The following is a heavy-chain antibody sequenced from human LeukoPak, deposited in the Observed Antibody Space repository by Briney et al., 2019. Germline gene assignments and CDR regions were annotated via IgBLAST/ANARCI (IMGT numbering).Heavy chain of an antibody. J-gene: IGHJ6*04. D-gene: IGHD3-9*01. CDR1: GFTFSSYG. CDR3: AKGEYDILTGYPPGYYYYGMDV. Sequence: GRSLRLSCAASGFTFSSYGMHWVRQAPGKGLEWVAVISYDGSNKYYADSVKGRFTISRDNSKNTLYLQMNSLRAEDTAVYYCAKGEYDILTGYPPGYYYYGMDVWGKGTTVTVSS. V-gene: IGHV3-30*18. CDR2: ISYDGSNK.